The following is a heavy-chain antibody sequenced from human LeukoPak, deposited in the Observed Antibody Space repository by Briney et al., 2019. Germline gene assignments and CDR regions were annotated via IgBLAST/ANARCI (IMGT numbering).Heavy chain of an antibody. D-gene: IGHD3-22*01. Sequence: GGSLRLSCAASGFTFNTYTMNWVRQAPGKGLEWVSYISGSSGIIDYADSVRGRFTLSRDNAKNSLYLQMNSLRDEDTAVYYCGRGSTYYESSGKASFDYWGQGTLVTVSS. J-gene: IGHJ4*02. V-gene: IGHV3-48*02. CDR1: GFTFNTYT. CDR2: ISGSSGII. CDR3: GRGSTYYESSGKASFDY.